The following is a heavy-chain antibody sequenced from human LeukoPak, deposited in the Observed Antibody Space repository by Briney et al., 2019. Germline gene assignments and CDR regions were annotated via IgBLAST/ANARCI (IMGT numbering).Heavy chain of an antibody. CDR3: ARDPGYYYDSSGYPPSQN. CDR2: ISGSGGST. Sequence: TGGSLRLSCAASGFTFTSYAMNWVRQAPGKGLEWVSGISGSGGSTYYADSVKGRFTISRDNAKNSLYLQMNSLRAEDTAVYYCARDPGYYYDSSGYPPSQNGGQGTLVTVSS. J-gene: IGHJ4*02. CDR1: GFTFTSYA. D-gene: IGHD3-22*01. V-gene: IGHV3-23*01.